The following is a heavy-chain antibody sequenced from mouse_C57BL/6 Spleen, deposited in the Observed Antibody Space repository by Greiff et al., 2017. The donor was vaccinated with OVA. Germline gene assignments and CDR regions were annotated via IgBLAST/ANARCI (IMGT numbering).Heavy chain of an antibody. CDR3: ARSIYDGYYQFAD. V-gene: IGHV1-55*01. CDR1: GYTFTSYW. Sequence: QVQLQQPGAELVKPGASVKMSCKASGYTFTSYWITWVKQRPGQGLEWIGDIYPGSGSTNYNEKFKSKATLTVDTSSSTAYMQLSSLTSEDSAVYYCARSIYDGYYQFADWGQGTLVTVSA. J-gene: IGHJ3*01. CDR2: IYPGSGST. D-gene: IGHD2-3*01.